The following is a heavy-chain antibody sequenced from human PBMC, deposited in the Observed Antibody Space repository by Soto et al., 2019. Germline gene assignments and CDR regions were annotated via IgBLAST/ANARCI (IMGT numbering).Heavy chain of an antibody. D-gene: IGHD1-26*01. CDR1: GYTFTSYA. CDR3: ARGGSYYEEVIHGAFDI. V-gene: IGHV1-3*01. CDR2: INAGNGNT. J-gene: IGHJ3*02. Sequence: ASVKVSCKASGYTFTSYAMHWLRQAPGQRLEWMGWINAGNGNTKYSQKFQGRVTITRDTSASTAYMELSSLRSDDTAVYYCARGGSYYEEVIHGAFDIWGQGTMVTVSS.